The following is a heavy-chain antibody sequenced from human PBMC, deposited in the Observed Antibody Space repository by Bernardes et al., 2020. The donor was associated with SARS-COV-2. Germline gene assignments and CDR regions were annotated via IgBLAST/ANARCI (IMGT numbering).Heavy chain of an antibody. CDR2: SRNDGGIT. V-gene: IGHV3-64D*06. D-gene: IGHD3-3*01. CDR1: GFTFSTYW. J-gene: IGHJ4*02. CDR3: VRDLWGFDY. Sequence: GGSLRLSCTASGFTFSTYWMSWVRQAPGKRLEFVSTSRNDGGITFYADSVKDRFTISRDNSKKTLYLQMTSLRPEDTAMYYCVRDLWGFDYWGLGTLVTVSS.